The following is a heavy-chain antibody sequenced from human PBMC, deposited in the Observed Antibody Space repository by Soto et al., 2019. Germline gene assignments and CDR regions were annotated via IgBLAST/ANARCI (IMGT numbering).Heavy chain of an antibody. D-gene: IGHD3-9*01. CDR2: VSHDGRNT. CDR1: GFTFSDYS. J-gene: IGHJ4*02. CDR3: TRGAERTVPPTVQRHLDWVCGH. V-gene: IGHV3-30*03. Sequence: GGSLRLSCAASGFTFSDYSMHWVRQAPGKGLEWVAVVSHDGRNTHYADSVKGRFTISRDRSITTTYLQWNTLQASDTATYYCTRGAERTVPPTVQRHLDWVCGHWGQGTPVTVSS.